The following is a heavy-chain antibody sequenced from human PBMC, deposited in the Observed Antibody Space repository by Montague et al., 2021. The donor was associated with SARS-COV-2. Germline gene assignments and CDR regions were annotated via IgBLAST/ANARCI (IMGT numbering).Heavy chain of an antibody. D-gene: IGHD6-13*01. J-gene: IGHJ6*02. CDR3: ARSGQQLVHPLATLYYYYGMDD. CDR1: GFTFSSYW. V-gene: IGHV3-74*01. CDR2: INSDGSST. Sequence: LSCAASGFTFSSYWMHWVRQAPGKGLVWVSRINSDGSSTSYADSVKGRFTISRDNAKNTLYLQMHSLRAEDTAVYYCARSGQQLVHPLATLYYYYGMDDWGPGTTVTVS.